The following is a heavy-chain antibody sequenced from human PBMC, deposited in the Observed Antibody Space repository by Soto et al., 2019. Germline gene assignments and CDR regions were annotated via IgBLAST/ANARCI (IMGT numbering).Heavy chain of an antibody. CDR1: GFTFTNSW. D-gene: IGHD3-22*01. V-gene: IGHV3-15*07. CDR3: AKTNGYSFDY. CDR2: MKSMTAGGTA. J-gene: IGHJ4*02. Sequence: GGSLRLSCVASGFTFTNSWMSWIRQAPGKGLEWVGRMKSMTAGGTADYAAPVNGRFTISRDDSKNTLYLQMNSLRAEDTAVYYCAKTNGYSFDYWGQGTLVTVSS.